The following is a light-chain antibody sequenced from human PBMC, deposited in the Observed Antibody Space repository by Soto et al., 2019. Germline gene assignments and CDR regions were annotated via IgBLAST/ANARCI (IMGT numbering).Light chain of an antibody. CDR1: QSVSSSY. CDR2: GAT. V-gene: IGKV3-20*01. Sequence: EIVLTQSPATLSLSPGDRATLSCRASQSVSSSYLAWYQQKPGQAPRLLIYGATSRATGIPDRFSGSGSGTDFTLTISRLEPEDFAVYFCQQYGIAPYTFGQGTKVDIK. CDR3: QQYGIAPYT. J-gene: IGKJ2*01.